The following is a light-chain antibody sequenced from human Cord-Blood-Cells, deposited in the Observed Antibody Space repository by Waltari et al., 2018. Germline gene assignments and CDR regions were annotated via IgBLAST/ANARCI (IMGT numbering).Light chain of an antibody. V-gene: IGLV2-23*01. J-gene: IGLJ1*01. CDR1: SSDVGSNNL. CDR3: CSYAGSSTYV. CDR2: EGS. Sequence: QSALTQPASVSGSPGQSITISCTGTSSDVGSNNLVSWYQQHPGKAPNLMIYEGSKRPSGVSNRFSGSKFGNTASLTISGLQAEDEADYYCCSYAGSSTYVFGTGTKVTVL.